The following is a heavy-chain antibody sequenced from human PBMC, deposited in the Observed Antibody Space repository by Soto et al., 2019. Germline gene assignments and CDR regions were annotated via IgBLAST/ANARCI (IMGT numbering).Heavy chain of an antibody. CDR2: ITPNGDCS. CDR3: GQDQGEFGDSVLGDSISSYYYGMDV. V-gene: IGHV3-23*01. D-gene: IGHD4-17*01. CDR1: GFTFSSYA. Sequence: EVQLLESGGGLVQPEGSLRLSCAASGFTFSSYAMSWVRQAPGKGLEWVSGITPNGDCSYYADSVKGRFTISRDNRKNTLYLQMNSLRVEDTAVYYCGQDQGEFGDSVLGDSISSYYYGMDVWGQGTTVTVSS. J-gene: IGHJ6*02.